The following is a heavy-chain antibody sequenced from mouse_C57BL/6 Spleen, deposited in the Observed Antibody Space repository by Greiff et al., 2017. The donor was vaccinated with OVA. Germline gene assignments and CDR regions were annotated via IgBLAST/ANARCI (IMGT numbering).Heavy chain of an antibody. Sequence: EVHLVESGEGLVKPGGSLKLSCAASGFTFSSYAMSWVRQTPEKRLEWVAYISSGGDYIYYADTVKGRFTISRDNARNTLYLQMSSLKSEDTAMYYCTRGDGSRRGNYFDDWGQGTTLTVSS. J-gene: IGHJ2*01. CDR1: GFTFSSYA. CDR3: TRGDGSRRGNYFDD. D-gene: IGHD1-1*01. V-gene: IGHV5-9-1*02. CDR2: ISSGGDYI.